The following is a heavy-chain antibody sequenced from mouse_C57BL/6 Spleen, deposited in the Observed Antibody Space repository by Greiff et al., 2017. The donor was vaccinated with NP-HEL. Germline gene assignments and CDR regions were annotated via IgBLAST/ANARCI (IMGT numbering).Heavy chain of an antibody. V-gene: IGHV1-52*01. Sequence: VQLQQPGAELVRPGSSVKLSCKASGYTFTSYWMHWVKQRPIQGLEWIGNIDPSDSETPYIQKFKDKATLTVDKSSSTAYMQLSSLTSEDSAVYYCARRESVYFDYWGQGTTLTVSS. CDR2: IDPSDSET. CDR1: GYTFTSYW. CDR3: ARRESVYFDY. J-gene: IGHJ2*01.